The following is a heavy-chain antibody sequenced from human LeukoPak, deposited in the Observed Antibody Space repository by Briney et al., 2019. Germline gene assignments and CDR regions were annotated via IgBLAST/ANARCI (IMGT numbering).Heavy chain of an antibody. CDR2: IYSGGST. CDR1: GFTVSSNY. J-gene: IGHJ4*02. D-gene: IGHD2-2*01. V-gene: IGHV3-53*01. CDR3: ARAGVRGSSTSWDFDY. Sequence: GGSLRVSCAPSGFTVSSNYMSWVRQAPGKGLGWVSVIYSGGSTYYADSVKGRFTISRDNSKNTLYLQMNSLRAEDTAVYYCARAGVRGSSTSWDFDYWGQGTLVTVSS.